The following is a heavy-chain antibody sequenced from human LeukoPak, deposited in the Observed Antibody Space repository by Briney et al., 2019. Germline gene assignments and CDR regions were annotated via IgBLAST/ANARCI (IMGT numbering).Heavy chain of an antibody. V-gene: IGHV4-34*01. Sequence: SETLSLTCAVYGGSLSDYYWTWIRQPPGKGLEWIGEINHSGRTNYNPSLKSRVISVDTSKIQFSLKLISVTTADTAVYYCTRAAGYSDSWGQGTPVTVSS. CDR1: GGSLSDYY. CDR2: INHSGRT. J-gene: IGHJ4*02. CDR3: TRAAGYSDS. D-gene: IGHD5-12*01.